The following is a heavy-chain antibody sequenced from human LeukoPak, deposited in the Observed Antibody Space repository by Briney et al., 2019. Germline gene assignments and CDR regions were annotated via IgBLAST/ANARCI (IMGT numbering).Heavy chain of an antibody. CDR1: GFTFSSYG. CDR2: ISYDGSNK. D-gene: IGHD2-15*01. CDR3: ARKDIVVGNFDY. Sequence: GRSLRLSCAASGFTFSSYGMHWVRQAPGKGLEWVAVISYDGSNKYYADSVKGRFTISRDNSKNTLYLQMNSLRAEDTAVYYCARKDIVVGNFDYWGQGTLVTVSS. V-gene: IGHV3-30*03. J-gene: IGHJ4*02.